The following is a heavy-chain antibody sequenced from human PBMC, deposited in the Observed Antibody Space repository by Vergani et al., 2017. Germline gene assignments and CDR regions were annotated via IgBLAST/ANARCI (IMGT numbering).Heavy chain of an antibody. Sequence: EVQLVESGGGLVKPGGSLRLSCAASGFTFSNAWMSWVRQAPGKGLEWVGRIKSKTDGGTTDYAAPVKGRFTISRDDSKNTLYLQMNILKTEDTAVYHCTTVGTIFGVVPYWGQGTLVTVSS. D-gene: IGHD3-3*01. CDR3: TTVGTIFGVVPY. CDR2: IKSKTDGGTT. CDR1: GFTFSNAW. J-gene: IGHJ4*02. V-gene: IGHV3-15*01.